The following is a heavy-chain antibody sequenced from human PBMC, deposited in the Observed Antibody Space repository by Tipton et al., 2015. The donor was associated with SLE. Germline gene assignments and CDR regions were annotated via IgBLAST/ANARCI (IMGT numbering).Heavy chain of an antibody. Sequence: TLSLTCFVSGASVRSTSYHWGWIRQPPGKGLEWIGSIYYSGSTYYNPSLKSRVTISLDTSKNQFSLKLSSVTAADTAVYYCARDYYDFWRGYSYYMDVWGKGTTVTVSS. D-gene: IGHD3-3*01. V-gene: IGHV4-39*07. CDR1: GASVRSTSYH. CDR3: ARDYYDFWRGYSYYMDV. CDR2: IYYSGST. J-gene: IGHJ6*03.